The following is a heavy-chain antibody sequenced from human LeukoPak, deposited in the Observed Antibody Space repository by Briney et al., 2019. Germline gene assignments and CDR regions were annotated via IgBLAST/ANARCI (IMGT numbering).Heavy chain of an antibody. J-gene: IGHJ4*02. CDR1: GFTFSGYW. D-gene: IGHD6-13*01. Sequence: GGSLRLSCVASGFTFSGYWMRWVRQAPGKGLEWVANIKQDGSEKYYVDSVKGRFTISRDNAKNSLYLQMNSLRAEDTGMYYCATGAQQLGYWGQGTLATVSS. V-gene: IGHV3-7*03. CDR2: IKQDGSEK. CDR3: ATGAQQLGY.